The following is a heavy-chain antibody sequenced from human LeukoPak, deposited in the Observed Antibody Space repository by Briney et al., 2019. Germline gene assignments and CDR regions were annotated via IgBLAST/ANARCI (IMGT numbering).Heavy chain of an antibody. CDR3: AKDRYCSSTSCTYYFDY. Sequence: GGSLRLSCAASGFTFSSYWMSWVRQAPGKGLEWVANIKQDGSEKYYVDSVKGRFTISRDNSKNTLYLQMNSLRAEDTAVYYCAKDRYCSSTSCTYYFDYWGQGTLVTVSS. J-gene: IGHJ4*02. V-gene: IGHV3-7*01. CDR2: IKQDGSEK. CDR1: GFTFSSYW. D-gene: IGHD2-2*01.